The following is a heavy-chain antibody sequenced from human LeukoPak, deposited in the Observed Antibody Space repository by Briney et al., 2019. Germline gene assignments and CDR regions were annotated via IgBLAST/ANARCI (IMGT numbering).Heavy chain of an antibody. CDR2: ISGSGGST. CDR3: AKGRSSSWYYDYFDY. J-gene: IGHJ4*02. D-gene: IGHD6-13*01. Sequence: GGSLRLSCAASGFTFSNYAMNWVRQAPGEGLEWVSAISGSGGSTYYADSVKGRFTISRDNSKNTLYLQVNSLRVEDTAVYYCAKGRSSSWYYDYFDYWGQGTLVTVSS. V-gene: IGHV3-23*01. CDR1: GFTFSNYA.